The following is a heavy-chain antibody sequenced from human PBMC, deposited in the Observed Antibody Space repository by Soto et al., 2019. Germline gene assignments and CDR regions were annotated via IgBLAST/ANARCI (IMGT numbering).Heavy chain of an antibody. D-gene: IGHD3-3*01. J-gene: IGHJ4*02. V-gene: IGHV3-48*02. Sequence: EVQLVESGGGLVQPGGSLRLSCAATGFILTNHDMNWVRQVPGKGLEWVSYINKRGVTHYADSVMGRFTISRDIAKNSIYMQMESLRDEDTALYYCARDPGDSFGIDYWGRGTLVTVSS. CDR3: ARDPGDSFGIDY. CDR2: INKRGVT. CDR1: GFILTNHD.